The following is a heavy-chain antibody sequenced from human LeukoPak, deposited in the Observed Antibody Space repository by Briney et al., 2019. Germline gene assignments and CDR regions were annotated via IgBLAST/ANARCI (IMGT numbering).Heavy chain of an antibody. V-gene: IGHV3-7*03. CDR2: LRKDGTEE. CDR3: AKDVYGGNSQGAFGI. Sequence: GGSLRLSCAASGFTFSDYSMTWVRQAPGQGLEWVASLRKDGTEENYVDSAKGRFIISRDNAKNSLYPQMNSLRAEDTALYYCAKDVYGGNSQGAFGIWGHGTLVTVSS. D-gene: IGHD4-23*01. J-gene: IGHJ3*02. CDR1: GFTFSDYS.